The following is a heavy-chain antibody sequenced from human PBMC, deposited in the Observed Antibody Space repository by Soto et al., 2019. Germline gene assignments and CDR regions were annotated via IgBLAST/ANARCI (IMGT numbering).Heavy chain of an antibody. CDR1: GFPFTTYA. D-gene: IGHD3-10*01. V-gene: IGHV3-23*01. CDR3: TTPSGSWLDP. CDR2: ISASGDIT. J-gene: IGHJ5*02. Sequence: SGGSLRHSCAASGFPFTTYAMRWVRQAPGKGLERVSAISASGDITYYADSVKGRFTISRDSSKNTLYLQMNSLKSEDTAVYYCTTPSGSWLDPWGQGTLVTVSS.